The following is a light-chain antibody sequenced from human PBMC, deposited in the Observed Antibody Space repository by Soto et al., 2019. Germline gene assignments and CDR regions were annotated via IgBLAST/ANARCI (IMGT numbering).Light chain of an antibody. J-gene: IGKJ1*01. Sequence: EIVLTQSPGTLSLSPGERATLSCRASQRVSSNSLAWYQQKPGQAPRLVFYATSTRASGFPDRFGASGSGTVFTLTISRLEPEAAEVYYCQVYGNSPWTFGQGTKVDIK. CDR3: QVYGNSPWT. CDR1: QRVSSNS. CDR2: ATS. V-gene: IGKV3-20*01.